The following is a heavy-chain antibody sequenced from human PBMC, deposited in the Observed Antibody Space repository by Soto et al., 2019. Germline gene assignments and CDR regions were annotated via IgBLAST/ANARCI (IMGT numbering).Heavy chain of an antibody. J-gene: IGHJ4*02. CDR2: ISHSGST. CDR1: GGSFSGYY. V-gene: IGHV4-34*01. Sequence: SETLSLTCAVYGGSFSGYYWSWIRQPPGKGLEWIGEISHSGSTNYNPSLKSRVTISVDTSKNQFSLKLSSVTAADTAVYYCARTGYSSSWYQMYYFDYWGQGTLVTVS. CDR3: ARTGYSSSWYQMYYFDY. D-gene: IGHD6-13*01.